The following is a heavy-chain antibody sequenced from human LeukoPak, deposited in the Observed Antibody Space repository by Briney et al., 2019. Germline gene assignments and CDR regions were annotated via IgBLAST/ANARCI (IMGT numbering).Heavy chain of an antibody. CDR2: ISDSGSGGNT. CDR1: GFTFSSYA. V-gene: IGHV3-23*01. J-gene: IGHJ4*02. D-gene: IGHD3-22*01. CDR3: AKVAGSYYDSTGYYRKDY. Sequence: GSLRLSCAASGFTFSSYAMSWVRQAPGKGLEWVSTISDSGSGGNTYYADSVKGRFTISRDNSKNTLYLQMNSLRAEDTAVYYCAKVAGSYYDSTGYYRKDYWGQGTLVTVSS.